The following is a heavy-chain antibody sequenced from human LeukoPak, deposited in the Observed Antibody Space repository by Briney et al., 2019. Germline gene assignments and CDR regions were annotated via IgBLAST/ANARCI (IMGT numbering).Heavy chain of an antibody. CDR1: GGSFSGYY. Sequence: SETLSLTCAVYGGSFSGYYWSWIRQPPGKGLEWIGEINHSGSTNYNPSLKSRVTISVDTSKNQFSLKLSSVTAADTAVYYCARVQGYSSSPVAFDIWGQGTMVTVSS. V-gene: IGHV4-34*01. J-gene: IGHJ3*02. CDR3: ARVQGYSSSPVAFDI. CDR2: INHSGST. D-gene: IGHD6-6*01.